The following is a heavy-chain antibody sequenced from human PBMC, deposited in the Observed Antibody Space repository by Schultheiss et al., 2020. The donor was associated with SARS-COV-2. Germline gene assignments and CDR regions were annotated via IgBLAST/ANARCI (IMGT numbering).Heavy chain of an antibody. D-gene: IGHD3-10*01. V-gene: IGHV3-30*19. Sequence: GGSLRLSCAASGFTFSSYGMHWVRQAPGKGLEWVAVISYDGSNKYYADSVKGRFTISRDNSKNTLYLQMNSLRAEDTAVYYCAKHEFYFYYSYMDVWGKGTTVTVSS. CDR3: AKHEFYFYYSYMDV. CDR1: GFTFSSYG. J-gene: IGHJ6*03. CDR2: ISYDGSNK.